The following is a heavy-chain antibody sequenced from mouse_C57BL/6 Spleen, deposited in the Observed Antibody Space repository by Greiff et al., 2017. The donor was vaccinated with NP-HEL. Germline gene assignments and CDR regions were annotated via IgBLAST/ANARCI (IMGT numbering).Heavy chain of an antibody. CDR3: ARISSYWYFDV. CDR1: GFTFSDYG. J-gene: IGHJ1*03. CDR2: ISSGSSTI. D-gene: IGHD1-1*01. V-gene: IGHV5-17*01. Sequence: VQLKESGGGLVKPGGSLKLSCAASGFTFSDYGMHWVRQAPEKGLEWVAYISSGSSTIYYADTVKGRFTISRDNAKNTLFLQMTSLRSEDTAMYYCARISSYWYFDVWGTGTTVTVSS.